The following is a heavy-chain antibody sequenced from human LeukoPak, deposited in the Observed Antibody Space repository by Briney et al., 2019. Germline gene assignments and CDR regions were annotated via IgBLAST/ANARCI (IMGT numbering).Heavy chain of an antibody. D-gene: IGHD3-22*01. V-gene: IGHV4-38-2*02. Sequence: SETLSLTCTVSGYSISSGYYWGWIRQPPGKGLEWIGSIYHSGSTYYNPSLKSRVTISVDTSKNQFSLKLSSVTAADTAVYYCARDRGSRYYYDSSGPYDAFDIWGQGTMVTVSS. CDR2: IYHSGST. J-gene: IGHJ3*02. CDR3: ARDRGSRYYYDSSGPYDAFDI. CDR1: GYSISSGYY.